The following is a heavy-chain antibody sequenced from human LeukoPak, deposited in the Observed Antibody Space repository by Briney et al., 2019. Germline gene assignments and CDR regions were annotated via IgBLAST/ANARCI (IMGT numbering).Heavy chain of an antibody. CDR1: EFSVGSNY. Sequence: GGSLRLSCAASEFSVGSNYMTWVRQAPGEGREWVSLIYSGGSTYYADSVKSRFTISRDNSKNTLYLQMNSLRAEDTAVYYCAGSLGYCTSNVCYLKYWGQGTLVTVSS. CDR3: AGSLGYCTSNVCYLKY. CDR2: IYSGGST. D-gene: IGHD2-8*01. J-gene: IGHJ4*02. V-gene: IGHV3-66*01.